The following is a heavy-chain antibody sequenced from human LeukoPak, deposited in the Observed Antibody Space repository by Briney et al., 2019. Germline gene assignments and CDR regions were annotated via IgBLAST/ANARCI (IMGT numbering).Heavy chain of an antibody. D-gene: IGHD3-3*01. V-gene: IGHV1-69*13. Sequence: RASVKVSCKASGYTFTSYGISWVRQAPGQGLEWMGGIIPIFGTANYAQKFQGRVTITADESTSTAYMELSSLRSEDTAVYYCASHDYDFWSGYYTDVNWFDPWGQGTLVTVSS. CDR2: IIPIFGTA. CDR1: GYTFTSYG. J-gene: IGHJ5*02. CDR3: ASHDYDFWSGYYTDVNWFDP.